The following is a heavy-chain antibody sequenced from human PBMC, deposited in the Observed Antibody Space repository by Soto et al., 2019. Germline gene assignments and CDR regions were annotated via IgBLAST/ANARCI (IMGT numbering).Heavy chain of an antibody. Sequence: GGSLRLSCAASGFTFSSYPMHWVRQAPGKGLEWVAVISYDGSNKYYADSMKGRFTISRDNSKNTLYLQMNSLRAEDTAVYYCANFWGGEALFDYWGQGTLVTVSS. D-gene: IGHD3-10*01. V-gene: IGHV3-30*04. CDR2: ISYDGSNK. CDR1: GFTFSSYP. J-gene: IGHJ4*02. CDR3: ANFWGGEALFDY.